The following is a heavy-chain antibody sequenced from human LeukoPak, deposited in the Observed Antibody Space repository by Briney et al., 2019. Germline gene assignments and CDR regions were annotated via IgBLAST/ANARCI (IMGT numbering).Heavy chain of an antibody. CDR2: MKQDGSEI. V-gene: IGHV3-7*03. J-gene: IGHJ6*03. CDR3: AKNGERGAYCSGGSCYPYYYYYMDV. D-gene: IGHD2-15*01. CDR1: RFTFSNYW. Sequence: GGSLRLSCAASRFTFSNYWMSWVRQAPGKGLEWVANMKQDGSEINYVDSVKGRFTISRDNSKKTLSLQMNSLRAEDTAIYYCAKNGERGAYCSGGSCYPYYYYYMDVWGKGTTVTISS.